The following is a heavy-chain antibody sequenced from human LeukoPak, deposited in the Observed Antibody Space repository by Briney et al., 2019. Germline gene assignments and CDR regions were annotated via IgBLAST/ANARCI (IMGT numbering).Heavy chain of an antibody. CDR1: GYTFTSYY. J-gene: IGHJ4*02. D-gene: IGHD5-12*01. CDR3: ARGNSGYDLYY. Sequence: ASVKVSCKASGYTFTSYYMHWVRQATGQGLEWMGWMNPNSGNTGYAQKFQGRVTMTRNTSISTAYMELSSLRSEDTAVYYCARGNSGYDLYYWGQGTLVTVSS. CDR2: MNPNSGNT. V-gene: IGHV1-8*02.